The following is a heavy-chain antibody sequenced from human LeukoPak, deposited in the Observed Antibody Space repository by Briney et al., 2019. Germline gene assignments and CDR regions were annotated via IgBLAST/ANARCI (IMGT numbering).Heavy chain of an antibody. J-gene: IGHJ4*02. CDR1: GLSFSLFG. V-gene: IGHV3-30*02. Sequence: GGSLRLSCAVSGLSFSLFGMHWVRQAPGKGLEWVAFIRYDGNTKYYAESVKGRFTISRDNSKNTLYLQMNSLRAEDTAAYYCAKSGSSSWFLDYWGQGTLVTVSS. D-gene: IGHD6-13*01. CDR2: IRYDGNTK. CDR3: AKSGSSSWFLDY.